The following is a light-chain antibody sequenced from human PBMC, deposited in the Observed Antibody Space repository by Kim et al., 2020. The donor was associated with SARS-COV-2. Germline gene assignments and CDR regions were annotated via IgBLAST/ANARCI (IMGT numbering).Light chain of an antibody. Sequence: DIQMTQSPSTLSASVGDRVTIACRASRGVNAYVTWYQQKPGKAPTLLIYGASNLETGVPSRFSGGGAGTDFIFTISSLQPDDIATYYCQHYNYLPWAFGQGTKVDIK. V-gene: IGKV1-33*01. CDR1: RGVNAY. J-gene: IGKJ1*01. CDR2: GAS. CDR3: QHYNYLPWA.